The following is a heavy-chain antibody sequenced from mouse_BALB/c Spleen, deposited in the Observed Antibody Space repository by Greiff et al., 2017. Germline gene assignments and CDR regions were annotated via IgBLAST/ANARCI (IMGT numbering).Heavy chain of an antibody. CDR2: ISSGSSTI. CDR1: GFTFSSFG. V-gene: IGHV5-17*02. CDR3: ARSYYGNLDY. J-gene: IGHJ2*01. D-gene: IGHD2-10*01. Sequence: EVQGVESGGGLVQPGGSRKLSCAASGFTFSSFGMHWVRQAPEKGLEWVAYISSGSSTIYYADTVKGRFTISRDNPKNTLFLQMTSLRSEDTAMYYCARSYYGNLDYWGQGTTLTVSS.